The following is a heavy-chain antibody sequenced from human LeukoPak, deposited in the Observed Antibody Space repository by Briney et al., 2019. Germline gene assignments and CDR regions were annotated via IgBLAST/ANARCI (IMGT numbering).Heavy chain of an antibody. CDR3: TRDLTGGLYFDY. CDR1: GGSISSYY. D-gene: IGHD7-27*01. CDR2: LYYSGIT. Sequence: SETLSLTCTVSGGSISSYYWSWIRQPPGKGLEWIGYLYYSGITNYNPSLKSRVSISVDTSKNQYSLRLSSVTAADTAIYYCTRDLTGGLYFDYWGQGTLVTVSS. J-gene: IGHJ4*02. V-gene: IGHV4-59*01.